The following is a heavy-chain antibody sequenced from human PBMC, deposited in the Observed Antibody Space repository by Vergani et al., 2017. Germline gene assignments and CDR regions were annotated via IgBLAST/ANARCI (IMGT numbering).Heavy chain of an antibody. CDR1: GYSISSSYY. V-gene: IGHV4-38-2*01. CDR3: ARTVAATGWFDP. Sequence: QVQLQESGPGLVKPSETLSLTCAVSGYSISSSYYWGWIRQPPGKGLEWIGSIYHNGMNYYNPSLKSRFTISVDTSKNQFSLKLSSVTAADTAVYYCARTVAATGWFDPWGQGTLVTVSS. D-gene: IGHD2-15*01. CDR2: IYHNGMN. J-gene: IGHJ5*02.